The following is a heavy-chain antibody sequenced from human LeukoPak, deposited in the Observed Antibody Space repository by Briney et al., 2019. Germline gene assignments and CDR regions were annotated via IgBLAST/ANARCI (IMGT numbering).Heavy chain of an antibody. Sequence: GGSLRLSCAASGFTFSSYGMHWVRQAPGKGLEWVAVIWYDGSNKYYADSVKGRFTISRDNSKNTLYLQMNSLRAEDTAVYYCAKPPAVGSPYSSGWYVGMDVWGKGTRVTVSS. J-gene: IGHJ6*03. D-gene: IGHD6-19*01. CDR1: GFTFSSYG. CDR2: IWYDGSNK. CDR3: AKPPAVGSPYSSGWYVGMDV. V-gene: IGHV3-33*06.